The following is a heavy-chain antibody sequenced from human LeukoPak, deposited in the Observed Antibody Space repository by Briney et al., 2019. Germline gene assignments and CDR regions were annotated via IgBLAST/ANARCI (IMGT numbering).Heavy chain of an antibody. D-gene: IGHD3-10*01. CDR3: ASENFYYGSASVLDY. CDR1: GYTFTSYA. Sequence: ASVNVSCKASGYTFTSYAMHWVRQAPGRRVEWMGWINAGNGNTKYSQKFQGRVTITRDTSASTAYMELSSLRSEDTAVYYCASENFYYGSASVLDYWGQGTLVTVSS. CDR2: INAGNGNT. J-gene: IGHJ4*02. V-gene: IGHV1-3*01.